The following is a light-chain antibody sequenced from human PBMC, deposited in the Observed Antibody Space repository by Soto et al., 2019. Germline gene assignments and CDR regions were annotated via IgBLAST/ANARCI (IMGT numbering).Light chain of an antibody. CDR3: QQYNKWPLT. V-gene: IGKV3-15*01. Sequence: EIMMTQSPGTLYASPGERATLSCRASQSVSSNLAWYQQKPGQAPRLLIYAVSTRATGIPARFSGSGSGTEFTLTISSLQSEDFAVYYCQQYNKWPLTFGQGTKVEIK. CDR2: AVS. J-gene: IGKJ1*01. CDR1: QSVSSN.